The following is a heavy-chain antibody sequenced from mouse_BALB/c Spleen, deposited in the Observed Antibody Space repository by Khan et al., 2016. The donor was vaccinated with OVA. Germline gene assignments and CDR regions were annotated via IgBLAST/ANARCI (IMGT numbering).Heavy chain of an antibody. D-gene: IGHD2-14*01. CDR2: INPSNDYT. J-gene: IGHJ3*01. CDR3: VREGAYHRSDGWFAY. Sequence: QVQLQQSGAELARPGASVKMSCKASGYTFTSYTMHWVKQRPGQGLEWIGYINPSNDYTNYNQNFKDKATLNVAKSSSTAYMQMSSLTSEDSSVXYCVREGAYHRSDGWFAYWGQGTLVTVSA. V-gene: IGHV1-4*01. CDR1: GYTFTSYT.